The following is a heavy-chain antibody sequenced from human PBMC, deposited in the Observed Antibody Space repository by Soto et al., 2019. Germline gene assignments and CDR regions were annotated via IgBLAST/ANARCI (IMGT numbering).Heavy chain of an antibody. V-gene: IGHV3-11*01. CDR2: ISSSGSTI. D-gene: IGHD6-6*01. J-gene: IGHJ6*03. CDR3: ARKSYSSSGDYYYYYYMDV. CDR1: GFTFSVYY. Sequence: PGGSLRLSCAASGFTFSVYYMGWICQAPGKGLEWVSYISSSGSTIYYADSVKGRFTISRDNAKNSLYLQMNSLRAEDTAVYYCARKSYSSSGDYYYYYYMDVWGKGTTVTVSS.